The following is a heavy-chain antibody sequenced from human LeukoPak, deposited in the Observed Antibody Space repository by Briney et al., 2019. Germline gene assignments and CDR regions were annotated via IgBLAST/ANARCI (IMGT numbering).Heavy chain of an antibody. CDR1: GGTFSSYA. Sequence: SVKVSCKASGGTFSSYAISWVRQAPGQGLEWMGGIIPIFGTANYAQKFQGRVTITADESTSTAYMELSSLRSEDTAVYYCARDEEYCSSTSRSNYFDYWGQGTLVTVSS. CDR2: IIPIFGTA. J-gene: IGHJ4*02. CDR3: ARDEEYCSSTSRSNYFDY. D-gene: IGHD2-2*01. V-gene: IGHV1-69*13.